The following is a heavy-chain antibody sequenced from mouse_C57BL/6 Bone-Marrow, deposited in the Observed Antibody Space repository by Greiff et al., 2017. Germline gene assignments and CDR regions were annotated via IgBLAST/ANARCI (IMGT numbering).Heavy chain of an antibody. J-gene: IGHJ4*01. D-gene: IGHD1-1*01. V-gene: IGHV1-64*01. CDR1: GYTFTSYW. CDR2: IHPNSGST. CDR3: AREGYYYGSSYLYYYAFDY. Sequence: QVQLQQPGAELVKPGASVKLSCKASGYTFTSYWMHWVKQRPGQGLEWIGMIHPNSGSTNYNEKFKSKATLTVDKSSSTAYMQLSSLTSEDSAVYYCAREGYYYGSSYLYYYAFDYWGQGTSVTVSS.